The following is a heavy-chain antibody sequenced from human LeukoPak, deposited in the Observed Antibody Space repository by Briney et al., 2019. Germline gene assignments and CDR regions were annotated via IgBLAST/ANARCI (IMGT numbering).Heavy chain of an antibody. Sequence: PSETLSLTCTVSGGSISTYYWNWIRQPPGKGLEWIGYIPNSGITTYNPSLKSRVTISVDSSKSQFSLKLNSVTAADTAVYYCARSGGYSSSWSPWGQGTLVTVSS. CDR1: GGSISTYY. CDR2: IPNSGIT. J-gene: IGHJ5*02. CDR3: ARSGGYSSSWSP. V-gene: IGHV4-59*01. D-gene: IGHD6-13*01.